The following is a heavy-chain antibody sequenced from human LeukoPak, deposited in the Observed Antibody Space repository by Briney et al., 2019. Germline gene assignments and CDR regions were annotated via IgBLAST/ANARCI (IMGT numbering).Heavy chain of an antibody. V-gene: IGHV3-30*18. CDR2: ISYDGSNK. Sequence: GGSLRLSCAASGFTFSSYWMSWVRQAPGKGLEWVAVISYDGSNKYYADSVKGRFTISRDNSKNTLYLQMNSLRAEDTAVYYCAKTNPYYYYMDVWGKGTTVTVSS. CDR3: AKTNPYYYYMDV. D-gene: IGHD1-14*01. CDR1: GFTFSSYW. J-gene: IGHJ6*03.